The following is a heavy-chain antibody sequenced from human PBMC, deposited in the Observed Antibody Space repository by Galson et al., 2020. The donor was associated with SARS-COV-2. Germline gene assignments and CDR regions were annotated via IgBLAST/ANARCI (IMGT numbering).Heavy chain of an antibody. CDR1: GFTFSTYA. CDR3: ASGPAR. Sequence: GGSLRLSCAASGFTFSTYAMHWVRQAPGQGLEWVALISYDGSNKYYADSVKGRFTISRDNSKNTLYLQLNSLRVEDTAVHYCASGPARWGQGTLVTVSS. V-gene: IGHV3-30-3*01. CDR2: ISYDGSNK. J-gene: IGHJ4*02.